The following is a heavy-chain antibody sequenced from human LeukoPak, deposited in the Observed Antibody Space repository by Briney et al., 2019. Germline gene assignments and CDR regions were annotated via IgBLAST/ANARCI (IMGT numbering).Heavy chain of an antibody. V-gene: IGHV4-4*09. D-gene: IGHD3-9*01. CDR1: GGSVSRYY. J-gene: IGHJ5*02. CDR2: IYTSGRT. Sequence: SETLTLTCTVSGGSVSRYYWSWIRQSPGKGLEWIGYIYTSGRTDYNPSLKSRVTILVDTSKSQVLLILRSVTAANTAVYYCARGGILRYFDWHHWGQGTLVTVSS. CDR3: ARGGILRYFDWHH.